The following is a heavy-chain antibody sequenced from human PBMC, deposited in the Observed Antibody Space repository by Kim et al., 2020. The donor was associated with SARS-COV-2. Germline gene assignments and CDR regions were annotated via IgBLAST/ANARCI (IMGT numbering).Heavy chain of an antibody. CDR3: ARWKVTAGTSAAFDI. CDR1: GGSISSSNW. CDR2: IYHSGST. J-gene: IGHJ3*02. V-gene: IGHV4-4*02. D-gene: IGHD6-13*01. Sequence: SETLSLTCAVSGGSISSSNWWSWVRQPPGKGLEWIGEIYHSGSTNYNPSLKSRVTISVDKSKNQFSLKLSSVTAADTAVYYCARWKVTAGTSAAFDIWGQGTMVTVSS.